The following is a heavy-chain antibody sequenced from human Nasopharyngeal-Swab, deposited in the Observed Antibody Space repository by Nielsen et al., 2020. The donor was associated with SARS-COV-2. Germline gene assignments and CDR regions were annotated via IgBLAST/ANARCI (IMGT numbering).Heavy chain of an antibody. V-gene: IGHV4-39*01. J-gene: IGHJ4*02. CDR3: ASHHGDCSGGSCYYRVFDY. CDR2: IYYSGST. D-gene: IGHD2-15*01. Sequence: RQAPGKGLEWIGYIYYSGSTYYNPSLKSRVTISVDTSKNQFSLKLSSVAAADTAVYYCASHHGDCSGGSCYYRVFDYWGQGTLVTVSS.